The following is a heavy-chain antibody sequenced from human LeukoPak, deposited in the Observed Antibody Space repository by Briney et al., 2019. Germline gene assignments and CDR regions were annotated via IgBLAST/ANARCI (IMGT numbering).Heavy chain of an antibody. D-gene: IGHD3-3*01. Sequence: PGGSLRLSCAASGFTFSSYAMHWVRQAPGKGLEWVAVISYDGSNKYYADSVKGRFTISRDNSKNTLYLQMNSLRAEDTAVYYCAKGIDFWSGSDYWGQGTLVTVSS. V-gene: IGHV3-30-3*01. CDR2: ISYDGSNK. CDR3: AKGIDFWSGSDY. CDR1: GFTFSSYA. J-gene: IGHJ4*02.